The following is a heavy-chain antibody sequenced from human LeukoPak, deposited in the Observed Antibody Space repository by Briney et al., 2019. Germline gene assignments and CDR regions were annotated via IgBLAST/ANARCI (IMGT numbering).Heavy chain of an antibody. Sequence: SETLSLTCAVYGGSFSGYYWSWIRQPPGKGLEWIGEINHSGSTNYNPSLKSRVTISVDTSKNQFSLKLSSVTAADTAVYYCARHSRLRYFDWSHSYYYYYMDVWGKGTTVTISS. D-gene: IGHD3-9*01. CDR2: INHSGST. V-gene: IGHV4-34*01. CDR1: GGSFSGYY. CDR3: ARHSRLRYFDWSHSYYYYYMDV. J-gene: IGHJ6*03.